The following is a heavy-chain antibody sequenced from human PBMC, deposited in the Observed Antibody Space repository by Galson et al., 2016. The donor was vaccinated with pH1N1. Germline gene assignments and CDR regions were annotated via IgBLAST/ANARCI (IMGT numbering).Heavy chain of an antibody. CDR3: AREDYYDTDLSDWYFDL. CDR1: GGTFNSNG. CDR2: IIPIFGTA. J-gene: IGHJ2*01. D-gene: IGHD3-22*01. Sequence: SVKVPCKASGGTFNSNGINWVRQAPGQGLEWMGGIIPIFGTAKYAQNFQGRVTITADESTTTAYMELSSLRSEDTAVYFCAREDYYDTDLSDWYFDLWGRGTLLTVSS. V-gene: IGHV1-69*13.